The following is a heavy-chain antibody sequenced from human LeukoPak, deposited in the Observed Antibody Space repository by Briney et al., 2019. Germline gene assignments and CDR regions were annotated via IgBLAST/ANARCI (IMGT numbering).Heavy chain of an antibody. Sequence: ASVKVSCKASGYIFTGYYMHWVRQAPGQGLEWMGWINPNSGGTKYAQKFQGRVTMTRDTSITTAYMELSRLRSHDTAVYYCARLLVTTGDWGQGTLVTVSS. V-gene: IGHV1-2*02. CDR1: GYIFTGYY. CDR3: ARLLVTTGD. J-gene: IGHJ4*02. CDR2: INPNSGGT. D-gene: IGHD4-11*01.